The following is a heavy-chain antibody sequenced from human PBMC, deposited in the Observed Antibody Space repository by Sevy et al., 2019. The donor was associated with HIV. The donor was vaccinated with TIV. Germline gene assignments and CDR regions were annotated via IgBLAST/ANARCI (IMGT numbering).Heavy chain of an antibody. Sequence: GGSLRLSCAASGFTVSSNYMSWVRQAPGKGLEWVSVIYSGGSTYYADSVKGRFTISRGNSKNTLYLQMNSLRAEDTAVYYCARDLYDSSGYYYRDYYYYGMDVWGQGTTVTVSS. D-gene: IGHD3-22*01. CDR1: GFTVSSNY. CDR2: IYSGGST. V-gene: IGHV3-53*01. CDR3: ARDLYDSSGYYYRDYYYYGMDV. J-gene: IGHJ6*02.